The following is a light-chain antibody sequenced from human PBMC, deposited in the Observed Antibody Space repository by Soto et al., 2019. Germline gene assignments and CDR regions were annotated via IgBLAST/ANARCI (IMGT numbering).Light chain of an antibody. V-gene: IGLV2-11*01. Sequence: QSALTQPRSVSGSPGQSVTISCTGTSSDVGAYSSVSWYQQHPGRAPKLMIYDVRKRPSGVPDRFSGSKSGNTASLTVSGLQAEDEGDYYCCSYAGSYTWVFGSGTKLTVL. CDR1: SSDVGAYSS. CDR2: DVR. CDR3: CSYAGSYTWV. J-gene: IGLJ1*01.